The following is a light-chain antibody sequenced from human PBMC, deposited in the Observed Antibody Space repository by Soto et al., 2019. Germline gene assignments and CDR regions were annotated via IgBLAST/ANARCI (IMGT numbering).Light chain of an antibody. Sequence: IVLTQSPCTLSLSPGERATLSCRASQSVSKYLAWYQQRPGQAPRLLIYGASSRATGIPDRFSGSGSGTDFTLTISRLEPEDFAVYYCQQYGSSRTFGQGTKVDIK. CDR2: GAS. CDR3: QQYGSSRT. V-gene: IGKV3-20*01. CDR1: QSVSKY. J-gene: IGKJ1*01.